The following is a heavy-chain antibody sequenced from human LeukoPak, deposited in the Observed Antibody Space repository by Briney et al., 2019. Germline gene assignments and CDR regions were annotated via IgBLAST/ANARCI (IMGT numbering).Heavy chain of an antibody. CDR3: TREGVYSPDPSSYHRYAFDI. Sequence: SVKVSCKASGGSFNTYVITWVRQAPGQGLEWMGRIIPILDVANFAQKFQGRVTITADKSTNTAHMELSGLRSEDTAVYYCTREGVYSPDPSSYHRYAFDIWGKGTLVIVSS. J-gene: IGHJ3*02. CDR1: GGSFNTYV. CDR2: IIPILDVA. V-gene: IGHV1-69*04. D-gene: IGHD3-16*02.